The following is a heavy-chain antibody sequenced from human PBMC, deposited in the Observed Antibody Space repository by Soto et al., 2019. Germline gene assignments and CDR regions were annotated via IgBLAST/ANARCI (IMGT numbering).Heavy chain of an antibody. V-gene: IGHV1-69*04. CDR2: IIPILGIA. CDR3: ARDRDIVVVPAANCFDY. Sequence: SVKVSCKASGGTFSSYTISWVRQAPGQGLEWMGRIIPILGIANYAQKFQGRVTITTDKSTSTAYMELSSLRSEDTAVYYYARDRDIVVVPAANCFDYWGQGNLVTISS. J-gene: IGHJ4*02. D-gene: IGHD2-2*01. CDR1: GGTFSSYT.